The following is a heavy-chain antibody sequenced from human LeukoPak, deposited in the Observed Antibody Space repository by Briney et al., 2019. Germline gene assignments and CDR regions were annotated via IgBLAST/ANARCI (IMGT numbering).Heavy chain of an antibody. Sequence: SETLSLTCTVSGYSITTSFWSWVRQSPGKAPEWIGYVHFSGNTNYNPSLKSRVTMSVDTSKNQFSLNLTSVTAADTAVYYCARGGAFDIWGQGTMVTVSS. V-gene: IGHV4-59*12. CDR2: VHFSGNT. CDR1: GYSITTSF. CDR3: ARGGAFDI. J-gene: IGHJ3*02.